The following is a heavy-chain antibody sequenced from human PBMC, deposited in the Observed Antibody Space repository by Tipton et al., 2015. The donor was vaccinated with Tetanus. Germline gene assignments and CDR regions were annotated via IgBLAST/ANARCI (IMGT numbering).Heavy chain of an antibody. D-gene: IGHD2-21*02. CDR3: AGGDDIGDWGF. J-gene: IGHJ4*02. Sequence: SLRLSCAASGFTSRTYWMNWIRQAPGKGLAWVSRVRSDGSNTIYADSVKGRFTISRDTAKNTLYLQMNSLRAEDTAIYYCAGGDDIGDWGFGGQGTLVTVSS. V-gene: IGHV3-74*01. CDR2: VRSDGSNT. CDR1: GFTSRTYW.